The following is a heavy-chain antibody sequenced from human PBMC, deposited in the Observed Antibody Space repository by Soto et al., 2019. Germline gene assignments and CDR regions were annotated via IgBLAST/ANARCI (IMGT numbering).Heavy chain of an antibody. CDR2: ISSSGSTI. J-gene: IGHJ6*02. CDR1: GFTFSSYE. CDR3: ARVVPPGRGSYPYYYYGMDV. V-gene: IGHV3-48*03. Sequence: GGSLRLSCAASGFTFSSYEMNWVRQAPGKGLEWVSYISSSGSTIYYADSVKGRFTISRDNAKNSLYLQMNSLRAEDTAVYYCARVVPPGRGSYPYYYYGMDVWRQGTTVTVSS. D-gene: IGHD1-26*01.